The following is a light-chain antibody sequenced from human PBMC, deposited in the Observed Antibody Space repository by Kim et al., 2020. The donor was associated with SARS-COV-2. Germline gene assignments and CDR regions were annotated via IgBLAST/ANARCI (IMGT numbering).Light chain of an antibody. J-gene: IGLJ3*02. CDR1: SSNIGAGYD. Sequence: QSVLTQPPSVSGAPGQRVTISCTGSSSNIGAGYDVHWYQQLPGTAPKLLIYGNSNRPSRVPDRFSGSKSGTSASLAITGLQAEDEADYYFQSYDSSLSGSVFGGGTQLTVL. V-gene: IGLV1-40*01. CDR3: QSYDSSLSGSV. CDR2: GNS.